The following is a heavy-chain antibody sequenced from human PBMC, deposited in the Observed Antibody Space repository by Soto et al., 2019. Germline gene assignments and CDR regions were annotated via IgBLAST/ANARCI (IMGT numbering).Heavy chain of an antibody. V-gene: IGHV3-21*01. D-gene: IGHD2-8*01. CDR2: ISSSSSYI. CDR3: ARRLMVYAIPYYYYGMDV. CDR1: GFTFSSYS. J-gene: IGHJ6*02. Sequence: EVQLVESGGGLVKPGGSLRLSCAASGFTFSSYSMNWVRQAPGKGLEWVSSISSSSSYIYYADSVKGRFTISRDNAKNSLYLQMNSLRAEDTAVYYCARRLMVYAIPYYYYGMDVWGQGTTVTVSS.